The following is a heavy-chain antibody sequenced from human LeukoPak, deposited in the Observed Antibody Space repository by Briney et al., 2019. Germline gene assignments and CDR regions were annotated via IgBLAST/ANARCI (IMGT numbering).Heavy chain of an antibody. CDR1: GGSISSYY. J-gene: IGHJ6*02. CDR3: AGCGGDCYPFYYYGMDV. CDR2: IYYSGST. Sequence: SETLSLTCTVSGGSISSYYWSWIRQPPGKGLEWIGYIYYSGSTNYNPSLKSRVTISVDTSKSQFSLKLSSVTAADTAVYYCAGCGGDCYPFYYYGMDVWGQGTTVTVSS. V-gene: IGHV4-59*08. D-gene: IGHD2-21*02.